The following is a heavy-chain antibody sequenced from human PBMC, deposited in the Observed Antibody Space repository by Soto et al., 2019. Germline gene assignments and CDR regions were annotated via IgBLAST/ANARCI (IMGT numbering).Heavy chain of an antibody. Sequence: SETLSLTCTVSGGSISSSSYYWGWIRQPPGKGLEWIGSIYYSGSTYYNPSLKSRVTISVDTSKNQFSLKLSSVTAADTAVYYCATLGYSSSSYWGQGTLVTVSS. V-gene: IGHV4-39*01. CDR3: ATLGYSSSSY. D-gene: IGHD6-6*01. J-gene: IGHJ4*02. CDR1: GGSISSSSYY. CDR2: IYYSGST.